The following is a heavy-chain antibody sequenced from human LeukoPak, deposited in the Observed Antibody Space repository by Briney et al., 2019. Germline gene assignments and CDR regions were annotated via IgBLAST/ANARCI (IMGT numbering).Heavy chain of an antibody. CDR3: ARKTFYGDGD. J-gene: IGHJ4*02. CDR1: GFTFDDYA. CDR2: ISGSGGST. D-gene: IGHD4-17*01. Sequence: GGSLRLSCAASGFTFDDYAMSWVRQAPGKGLEWVSAISGSGGSTYYADSVKGRFTISRDNSKNTLYLQMNSLRAEDTAVYYCARKTFYGDGDWGQGTLVTVSS. V-gene: IGHV3-23*01.